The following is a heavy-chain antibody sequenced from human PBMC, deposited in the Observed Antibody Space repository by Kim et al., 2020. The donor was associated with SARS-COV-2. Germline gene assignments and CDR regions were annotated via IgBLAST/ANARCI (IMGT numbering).Heavy chain of an antibody. V-gene: IGHV1-69*13. CDR2: IIPIFGTA. Sequence: SVKVSCKASGGTFSSYAISWVRQAPGQGLEWMGGIIPIFGTANYAQKFQGRVTITADESTSTAYMELSSLRSEDTAVYYCARARGGNLLFDYWGQGTLVTVSS. CDR1: GGTFSSYA. CDR3: ARARGGNLLFDY. D-gene: IGHD2-21*02. J-gene: IGHJ4*02.